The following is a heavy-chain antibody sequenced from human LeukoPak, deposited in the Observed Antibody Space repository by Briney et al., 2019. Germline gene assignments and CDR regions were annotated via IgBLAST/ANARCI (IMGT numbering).Heavy chain of an antibody. Sequence: PGGSLRLSCAASGFTFSSYAMSWVRQAPGKGLECVSAISGSGGSTYYADSVKGRFTISRDNSKNTLYLQMNSLRAEDTAVYYCAKDTADDYYYDSSGYYDYWGQGTLVTVSS. J-gene: IGHJ4*02. CDR1: GFTFSSYA. D-gene: IGHD3-22*01. CDR3: AKDTADDYYYDSSGYYDY. V-gene: IGHV3-23*01. CDR2: ISGSGGST.